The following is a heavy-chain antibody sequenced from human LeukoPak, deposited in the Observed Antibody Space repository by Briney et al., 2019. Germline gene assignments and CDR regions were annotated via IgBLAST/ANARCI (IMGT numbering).Heavy chain of an antibody. CDR1: EFAFNTYA. Sequence: GRSLRLSCAASEFAFNTYAMHWVRQAPGKGPEWVAVISYDGSNKYYADSVKGRFTISRDNSKNTLYLQMSSLRAEDTAVYYCAKRGDYSSFDYWGQGTLVTVSS. V-gene: IGHV3-30*18. D-gene: IGHD2-15*01. CDR2: ISYDGSNK. CDR3: AKRGDYSSFDY. J-gene: IGHJ4*02.